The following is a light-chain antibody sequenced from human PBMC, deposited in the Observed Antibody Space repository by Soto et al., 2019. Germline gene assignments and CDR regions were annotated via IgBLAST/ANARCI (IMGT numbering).Light chain of an antibody. CDR1: QSFRGL. CDR2: DAY. CDR3: QQRHMWPIP. J-gene: IGKJ5*01. Sequence: VFTEAPVTLSLAPGEIATLSCRASQSFRGLLAWYQQKPGQAPRLLIYDAYNRATGIPPRFSGSGSGTDFTLTISSLEPEDSAVYYCQQRHMWPIPFGQGTRLAIK. V-gene: IGKV3-11*01.